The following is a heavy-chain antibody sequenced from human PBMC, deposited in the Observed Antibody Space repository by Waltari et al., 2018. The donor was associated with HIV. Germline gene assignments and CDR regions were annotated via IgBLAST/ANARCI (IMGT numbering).Heavy chain of an antibody. J-gene: IGHJ4*02. CDR2: KKQDGSQK. CDR3: TKGTTHDN. D-gene: IGHD1-1*01. V-gene: IGHV3-7*01. CDR1: GFDFNHDW. Sequence: EVRLVDSGGGLVQPGGSLRISCAVSGFDFNHDWMTWVRRAPGKGLEWVANKKQDGSQKDYVDSAKGRLTISRDNAKNSVFLQRNDLREDDTATYYCTKGTTHDNWGQGTLVTVSS.